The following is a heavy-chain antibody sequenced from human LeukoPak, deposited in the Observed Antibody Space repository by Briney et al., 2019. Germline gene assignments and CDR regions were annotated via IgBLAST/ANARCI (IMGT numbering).Heavy chain of an antibody. V-gene: IGHV3-21*01. CDR1: GFTFSSYA. D-gene: IGHD6-25*01. CDR3: ARDARHAFDI. Sequence: GGSLRLSCAASGFTFSSYAMNWVRQAPGKGLEWVSSISSSSSYIYYADSVKGRFTISRDNAKNSLYLQMNSLRAEDTAVYYCARDARHAFDIWGQGTMVTVSS. J-gene: IGHJ3*02. CDR2: ISSSSSYI.